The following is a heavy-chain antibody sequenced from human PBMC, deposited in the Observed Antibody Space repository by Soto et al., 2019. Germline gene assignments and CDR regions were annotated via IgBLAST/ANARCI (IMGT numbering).Heavy chain of an antibody. Sequence: GKGLEWVSAISGSGGSTYYADSVKGRFTISRDNSKNTLYLQMNSLRAEDTAVYYCAKVGVVVAVTGHLAYWGQGTLVTVSS. CDR3: AKVGVVVAVTGHLAY. V-gene: IGHV3-23*01. J-gene: IGHJ4*02. D-gene: IGHD2-15*01. CDR2: ISGSGGST.